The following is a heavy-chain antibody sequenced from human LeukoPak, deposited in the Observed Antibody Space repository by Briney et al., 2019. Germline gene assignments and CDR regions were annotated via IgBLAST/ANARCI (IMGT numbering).Heavy chain of an antibody. CDR1: GFTFSSYA. V-gene: IGHV3-23*01. CDR2: ISGSGGNT. D-gene: IGHD1-26*01. J-gene: IGHJ4*02. Sequence: PGGSLTLSCAPSGFTFSSYAMSWARQAPGKWREWVSAISGSGGNTYHADSVKGRFTISRDNSKNKLYKQINSLRAEDTAVYYCAKERSWSGSYCVPDYFDYWGQGTLVTVSS. CDR3: AKERSWSGSYCVPDYFDY.